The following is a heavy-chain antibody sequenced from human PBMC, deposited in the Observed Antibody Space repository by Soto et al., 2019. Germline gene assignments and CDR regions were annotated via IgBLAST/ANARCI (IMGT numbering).Heavy chain of an antibody. D-gene: IGHD3-22*01. CDR1: GGTFSSYA. V-gene: IGHV1-69*13. CDR2: IIPIFGTA. CDR3: ARANLSNYYDSSGYYYVPDAFDI. Sequence: GASVKVSCKASGGTFSSYAISWVRQAPGQGLEWMGGIIPIFGTANYARKFQGRVTITADESTSTAYMELSSLRSEDTAVYYCARANLSNYYDSSGYYYVPDAFDIWGQGTMVTVSS. J-gene: IGHJ3*02.